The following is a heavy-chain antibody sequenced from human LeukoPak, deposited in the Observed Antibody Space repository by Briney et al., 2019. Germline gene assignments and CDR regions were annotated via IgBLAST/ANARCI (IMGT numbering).Heavy chain of an antibody. CDR2: ISAYNGNT. D-gene: IGHD6-13*01. Sequence: ASVKVSCKASGYTFTSYGISWVRQATGQGLEWMGWISAYNGNTNYAQKLQGRVTMTTDTSTSTAYMELRSLRSDDTAVYYCARVRQQLKPFYYYGMDVWGQGTTVTVSS. J-gene: IGHJ6*02. V-gene: IGHV1-18*01. CDR1: GYTFTSYG. CDR3: ARVRQQLKPFYYYGMDV.